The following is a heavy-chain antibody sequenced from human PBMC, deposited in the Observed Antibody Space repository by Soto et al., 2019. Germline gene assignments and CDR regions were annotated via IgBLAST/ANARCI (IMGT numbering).Heavy chain of an antibody. D-gene: IGHD4-4*01. J-gene: IGHJ6*02. Sequence: QVQLVESGGGVVQPGRSLRLSCAASGFTFSSYGMHWVRQAPGKGLEWVAVIWYDGSNKYYADSVKGRFTIYRDNSKNTLYLRMSSMRAEDTAVYYCARDGYSNYFAGVVYYYYGMDVWGQGTTVTDSS. V-gene: IGHV3-33*01. CDR1: GFTFSSYG. CDR3: ARDGYSNYFAGVVYYYYGMDV. CDR2: IWYDGSNK.